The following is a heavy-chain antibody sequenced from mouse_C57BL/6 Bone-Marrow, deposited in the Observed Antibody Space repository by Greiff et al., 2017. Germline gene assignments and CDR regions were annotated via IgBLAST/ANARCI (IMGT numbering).Heavy chain of an antibody. Sequence: EVHLVESGGGLVQPGGSMKLSCVASGFTFSNYWMNWVRQSPEKGLEWVAQIRLKSDNYATNYAESVKGRFTISRDDSKSSGYLQMNNIRAEDTGIYYCNRYGNYKYYYAMDYWGQGTSVTVSS. J-gene: IGHJ4*01. CDR2: IRLKSDNYAT. CDR3: NRYGNYKYYYAMDY. CDR1: GFTFSNYW. D-gene: IGHD2-10*02. V-gene: IGHV6-3*01.